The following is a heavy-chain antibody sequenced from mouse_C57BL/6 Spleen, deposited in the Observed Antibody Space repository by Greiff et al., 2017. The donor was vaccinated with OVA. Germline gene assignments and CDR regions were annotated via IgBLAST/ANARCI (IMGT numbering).Heavy chain of an antibody. CDR3: ARPRVSYYAMDY. J-gene: IGHJ4*01. CDR1: GFTFTDYY. D-gene: IGHD6-2*01. CDR2: IRNKANGYTT. V-gene: IGHV7-3*01. Sequence: EVKLVESGGGLVQPGGSLSLSCAASGFTFTDYYMSWVRQPPGKALEWLGFIRNKANGYTTEYSASVKGRFTISRDNSQSILYLQMNALRAEDSATYYCARPRVSYYAMDYWGQGTSVTVSS.